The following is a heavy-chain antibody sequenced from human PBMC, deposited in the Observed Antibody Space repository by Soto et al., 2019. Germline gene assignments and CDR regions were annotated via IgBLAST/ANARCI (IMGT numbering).Heavy chain of an antibody. CDR2: IIPIFGTA. Sequence: SVKVSCKASGGTFSSYAISWVRPAPGQGLEWMGGIIPIFGTANYAQKFQGRVTITADESTSTAYMELSSLRSEDTAVYYCARYFYYYDSSGPSNWFDPWGQGTLVTVSS. D-gene: IGHD3-22*01. V-gene: IGHV1-69*13. CDR3: ARYFYYYDSSGPSNWFDP. CDR1: GGTFSSYA. J-gene: IGHJ5*02.